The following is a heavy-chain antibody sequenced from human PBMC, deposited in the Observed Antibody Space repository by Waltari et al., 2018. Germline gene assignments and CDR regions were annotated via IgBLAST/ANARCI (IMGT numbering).Heavy chain of an antibody. CDR1: GYSFTSYW. D-gene: IGHD2-2*01. J-gene: IGHJ5*02. Sequence: EVQLVQSGAEVKKPGESLKISCTGSGYSFTSYWIGWVRQMPGKGLEWMGIIYPGDSDTRYSPSFQGQVTISADKSISTAYLQWSSLKASDTAMYYCAKGPLCSSTSCYPGGRWFDPWGQGTLVTVSS. V-gene: IGHV5-51*01. CDR2: IYPGDSDT. CDR3: AKGPLCSSTSCYPGGRWFDP.